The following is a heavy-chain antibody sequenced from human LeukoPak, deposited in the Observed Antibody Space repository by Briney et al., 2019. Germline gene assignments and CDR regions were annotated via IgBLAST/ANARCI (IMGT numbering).Heavy chain of an antibody. J-gene: IGHJ4*02. CDR2: XNPSGGGT. Sequence: ASVRVSCKASGYTFTTYYIHWVRQAPGQGLEWMGVXNPSGGGTSYAQKFQGRVTVTGDTSTSTVYMELSSLRSEDTAVYYCARGGDSSAWYGRNYFDCWGQGTLVTVSS. CDR1: GYTFTTYY. V-gene: IGHV1-46*01. D-gene: IGHD6-19*01. CDR3: ARGGDSSAWYGRNYFDC.